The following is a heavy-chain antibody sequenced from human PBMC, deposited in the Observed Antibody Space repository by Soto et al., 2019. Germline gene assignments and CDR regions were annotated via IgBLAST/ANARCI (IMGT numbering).Heavy chain of an antibody. CDR1: GYTFTSHD. D-gene: IGHD4-17*01. CDR2: MNPNSGNT. Sequence: QVQLVQSGAEVKKSGASVKVSCKASGYTFTSHDINWVRQATGQGLEWMGWMNPNSGNTGYAQKFQGRVTMTRNTXISTAYRELSSLRSEDTAVYYCARWDYGVYARFDYWGQGTLVTVSS. CDR3: ARWDYGVYARFDY. V-gene: IGHV1-8*01. J-gene: IGHJ4*02.